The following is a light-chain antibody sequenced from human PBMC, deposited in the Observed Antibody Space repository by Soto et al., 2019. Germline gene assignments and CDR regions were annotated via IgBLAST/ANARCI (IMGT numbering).Light chain of an antibody. CDR1: QSISSW. V-gene: IGKV1-5*01. Sequence: DIPMAQSPSTLSATAGDIVNTTCRASQSISSWLAWYQHKPGKAPQLLIYDASNLDSGVPSRCSGSGSGTDSSLTISNLQPDYFATYYCQQYENYWTFGQGTKVDI. CDR2: DAS. CDR3: QQYENYWT. J-gene: IGKJ1*01.